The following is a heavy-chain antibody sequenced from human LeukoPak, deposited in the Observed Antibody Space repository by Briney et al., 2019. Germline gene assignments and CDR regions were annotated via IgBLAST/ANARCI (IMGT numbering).Heavy chain of an antibody. Sequence: ASVKVSCKASGYTFTSYYMHWVRQAPGQGLEWMGIINPSGGSTSYAQKFQGRVTMTRDTSTSTVYMELSSLRSEDTAVYYCAVLVVPAAKGTDYWGQGTLVTVSP. CDR2: INPSGGST. J-gene: IGHJ4*02. CDR3: AVLVVPAAKGTDY. V-gene: IGHV1-46*01. CDR1: GYTFTSYY. D-gene: IGHD2-2*01.